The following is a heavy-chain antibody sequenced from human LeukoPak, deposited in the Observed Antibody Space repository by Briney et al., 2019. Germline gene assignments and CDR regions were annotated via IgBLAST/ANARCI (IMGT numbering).Heavy chain of an antibody. V-gene: IGHV4-61*01. CDR3: ARTTVVTPEYFDL. CDR1: GGSVSSGSYY. CDR2: IYYSGST. D-gene: IGHD4-23*01. J-gene: IGHJ2*01. Sequence: SETLSLTCTVSGGSVSSGSYYWSWIQQPPGKGLEWIGYIYYSGSTNYNPSLKSRVTISVDTSKNQFSLKLSSVTAADTAVYYCARTTVVTPEYFDLWGRGTLVTVSS.